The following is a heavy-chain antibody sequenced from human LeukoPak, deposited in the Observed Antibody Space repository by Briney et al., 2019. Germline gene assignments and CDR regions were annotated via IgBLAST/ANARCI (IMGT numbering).Heavy chain of an antibody. CDR2: IYYSGST. Sequence: SETLSLTCTVSGGSISSFYWSWIRQPPGKGLEWIGHIYYSGSTNYNPSLKSRVTISVDTSKNQFSLKLSSVTAADTAVYYCARGGTGDLGYWGQGTLVTVSS. V-gene: IGHV4-59*08. CDR3: ARGGTGDLGY. D-gene: IGHD7-27*01. J-gene: IGHJ4*02. CDR1: GGSISSFY.